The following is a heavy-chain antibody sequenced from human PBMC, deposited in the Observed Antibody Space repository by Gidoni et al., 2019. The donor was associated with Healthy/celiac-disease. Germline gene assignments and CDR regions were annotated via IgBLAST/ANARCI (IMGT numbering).Heavy chain of an antibody. CDR1: GGSISSSSYY. D-gene: IGHD2-2*01. Sequence: QLQLQESGPGLVKPSETLSLTCTVSGGSISSSSYYWGWIRQPPGKGLEWIGSIYYSGSTYYNPSLKSRVTISVDTSKNQFPLKLSSVTAADTAVYYCARQSYCSSTSCYYFDYWGQGTLVTVSS. CDR3: ARQSYCSSTSCYYFDY. CDR2: IYYSGST. V-gene: IGHV4-39*01. J-gene: IGHJ4*02.